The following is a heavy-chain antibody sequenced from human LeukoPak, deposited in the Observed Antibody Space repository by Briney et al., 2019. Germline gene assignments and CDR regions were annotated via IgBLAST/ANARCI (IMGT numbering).Heavy chain of an antibody. CDR1: GFSISTNGVG. CDR3: AHRRECSSTWYWANFDY. Sequence: SGPTLVNPTQTLTLTCSFSGFSISTNGVGVGWIRQPPGKALEWLALIYWDDDKRYSPSLKSRLTITKDTSKNQVVLTMTNMDPVDTATYYCAHRRECSSTWYWANFDYWGQGTLVTVSS. V-gene: IGHV2-5*02. J-gene: IGHJ4*02. D-gene: IGHD6-13*01. CDR2: IYWDDDK.